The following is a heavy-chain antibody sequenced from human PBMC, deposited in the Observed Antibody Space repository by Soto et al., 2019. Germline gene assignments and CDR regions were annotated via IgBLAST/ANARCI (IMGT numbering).Heavy chain of an antibody. V-gene: IGHV1-46*01. CDR3: ARGPSYGPGTGYNVPPLELFDY. Sequence: ASVKVSCKASGYTFTSHYMHWLRQAPGHGLEWMGIINPSGGSTSYAQKFQGRVTMTRDTSTSTVYMEVSSLRSEDTAVYYCARGPSYGPGTGYNVPPLELFDYWGQGTLVTVSS. J-gene: IGHJ4*02. CDR2: INPSGGST. D-gene: IGHD3-10*01. CDR1: GYTFTSHY.